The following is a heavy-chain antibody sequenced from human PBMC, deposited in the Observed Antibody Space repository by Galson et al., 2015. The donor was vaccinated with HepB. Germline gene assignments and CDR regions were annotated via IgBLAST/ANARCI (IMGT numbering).Heavy chain of an antibody. CDR1: GFTFSNAW. CDR3: TTLITMIVREVYFDY. V-gene: IGHV3-15*01. D-gene: IGHD3-22*01. Sequence: SLRLSCAASGFTFSNAWMSWVRQAPGKGLEWVGRIKSKTDGGTTDYAAPVKGRFTISRDDSKNTLYLQMNSLKTEDTAVYYCTTLITMIVREVYFDYWGQGTLVTVSS. CDR2: IKSKTDGGTT. J-gene: IGHJ4*02.